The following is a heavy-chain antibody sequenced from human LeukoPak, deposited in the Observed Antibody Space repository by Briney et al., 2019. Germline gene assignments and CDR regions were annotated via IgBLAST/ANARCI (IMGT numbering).Heavy chain of an antibody. V-gene: IGHV3-30*18. D-gene: IGHD6-13*01. J-gene: IGHJ4*02. Sequence: GGSLRLSCAASGFTFSNYGMHWVRQAPGKGLEWVAVISYDGSAEYYADSVKGRFAIYRDNSRNTLYLQMNSLGPEDTAVYYCAKELTRGSSWYEDYWGQGTLVTVSS. CDR2: ISYDGSAE. CDR1: GFTFSNYG. CDR3: AKELTRGSSWYEDY.